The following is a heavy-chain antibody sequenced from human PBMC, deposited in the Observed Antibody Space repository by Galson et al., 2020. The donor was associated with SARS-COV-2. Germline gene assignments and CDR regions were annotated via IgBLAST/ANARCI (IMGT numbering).Heavy chain of an antibody. D-gene: IGHD3-22*01. J-gene: IGHJ5*02. CDR1: DDSISSGTYY. Sequence: ETSETLSLTCTVSDDSISSGTYYWGWLRQPPGKGLDWIGSIYYTGRTYYNPSLKSRVTISLDTSRKQFSLKLFSVTAADTAVYYCARQNSYYDGSGFYWFDPWGQGTLVIVSS. CDR2: IYYTGRT. V-gene: IGHV4-39*01. CDR3: ARQNSYYDGSGFYWFDP.